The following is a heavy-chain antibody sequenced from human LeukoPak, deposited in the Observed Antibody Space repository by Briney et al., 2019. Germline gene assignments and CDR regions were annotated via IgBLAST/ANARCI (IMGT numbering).Heavy chain of an antibody. J-gene: IGHJ4*02. Sequence: ASVKVSCKASGYTFTNYGISWVRQAPGQGLEWMGWVSVYNGNTNYAQKFQDRVTMTMDTSTSTAYMELTSLRSDDTAVYCCARDRSNSDYWGQGTLVTVSS. D-gene: IGHD4-11*01. CDR1: GYTFTNYG. CDR3: ARDRSNSDY. CDR2: VSVYNGNT. V-gene: IGHV1-18*01.